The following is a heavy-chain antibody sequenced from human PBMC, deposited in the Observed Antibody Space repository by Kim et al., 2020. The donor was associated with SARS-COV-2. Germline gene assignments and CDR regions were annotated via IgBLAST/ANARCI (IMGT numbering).Heavy chain of an antibody. CDR3: ARDPATPWGRESYWYFDL. J-gene: IGHJ2*01. Sequence: GGSLRLSCAASGFTFSSYGMHWVRQAPGKGLEWVAVISYDGSNKYYADSVKGRFTISRDNSKNTLYLQMNSLRAEDTAVYYCARDPATPWGRESYWYFDLWGRGTLVTVSS. CDR1: GFTFSSYG. CDR2: ISYDGSNK. V-gene: IGHV3-33*05. D-gene: IGHD1-26*01.